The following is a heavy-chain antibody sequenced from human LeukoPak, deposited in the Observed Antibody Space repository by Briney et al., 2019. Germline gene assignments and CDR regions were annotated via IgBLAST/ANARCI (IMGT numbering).Heavy chain of an antibody. Sequence: KPSETLSLTCTVSGCSINNYYWSWIRQPPGKGLEWIGYIYYSGSTSYNPSLKSRVTISVDTSKNQFSLKLSSVTDADTAVYYCAKHAPGYYDNWGQGTLVTASS. CDR2: IYYSGST. V-gene: IGHV4-59*08. J-gene: IGHJ4*02. CDR1: GCSINNYY. CDR3: AKHAPGYYDN.